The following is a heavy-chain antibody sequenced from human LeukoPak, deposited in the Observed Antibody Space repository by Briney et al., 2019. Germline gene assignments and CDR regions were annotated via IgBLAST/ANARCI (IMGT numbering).Heavy chain of an antibody. J-gene: IGHJ4*02. Sequence: PGTSLRLSCAASGFTFSDYWMSWVRQAPGKGLEWVANIKYHGSDEHYVDSVRGRFTISRDNAKNSLFLQMNSLRAEDTAVYYCARIGGSGTYWDYWGQGTLVTVSS. CDR3: ARIGGSGTYWDY. D-gene: IGHD3-10*01. V-gene: IGHV3-7*01. CDR1: GFTFSDYW. CDR2: IKYHGSDE.